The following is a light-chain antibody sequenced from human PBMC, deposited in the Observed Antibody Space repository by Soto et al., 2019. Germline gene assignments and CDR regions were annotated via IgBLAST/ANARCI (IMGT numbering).Light chain of an antibody. CDR3: QQYSSSPWT. CDR2: GAS. Sequence: EIVLTQSPGTLSLSPGERATLSCRASQSVGSTFLAWYQQKPGQAPRLLNYGASTRATGIPDRFSGSGSGTDFTLTINKLEPEDFAVYYCQQYSSSPWTFGQGTKVDIK. CDR1: QSVGSTF. V-gene: IGKV3-20*01. J-gene: IGKJ1*01.